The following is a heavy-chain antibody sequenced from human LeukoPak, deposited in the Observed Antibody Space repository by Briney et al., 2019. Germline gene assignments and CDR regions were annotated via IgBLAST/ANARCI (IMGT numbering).Heavy chain of an antibody. CDR2: IYYSGST. D-gene: IGHD4-17*01. CDR1: GGSISSGGYY. V-gene: IGHV4-31*03. Sequence: SQTLSLTCTVSGGSISSGGYYWSWIRQHPGKGLEWIGYIYYSGSTYYNPSLKSRVTISVDTSKNQFSLKLSSVTAADTAVYYCARAAYGDYPFDYWGQGTLVTVSS. J-gene: IGHJ4*02. CDR3: ARAAYGDYPFDY.